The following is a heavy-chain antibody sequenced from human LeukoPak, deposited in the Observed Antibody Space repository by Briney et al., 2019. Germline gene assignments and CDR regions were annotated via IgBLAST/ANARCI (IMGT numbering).Heavy chain of an antibody. CDR2: ISAYNGNT. D-gene: IGHD3-10*01. J-gene: IGHJ6*02. V-gene: IGHV1-18*01. Sequence: ASVKVSCKASGYTFTSYGISWVRQAPGQGLEWMGWISAYNGNTNYAQKLQGRVTMTTDTSTSTAYMELRSLRSDDTAVYYCARDHYGSGSSVMDVWGQGTTVTVSS. CDR1: GYTFTSYG. CDR3: ARDHYGSGSSVMDV.